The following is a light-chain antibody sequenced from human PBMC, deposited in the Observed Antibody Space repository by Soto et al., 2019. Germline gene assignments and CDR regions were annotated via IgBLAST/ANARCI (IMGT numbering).Light chain of an antibody. Sequence: QSALTQPPSASGSPGQSVTISCTGTSSDVGGYKYVSWYQHHPGKAPKVVIYEVTKRPSGVPDRFSGSQSGNTASLTVSGLQAEDEADYSCQSYDSSLSIWVFGGGTKLTVL. CDR3: QSYDSSLSIWV. J-gene: IGLJ3*02. CDR1: SSDVGGYKY. CDR2: EVT. V-gene: IGLV2-8*01.